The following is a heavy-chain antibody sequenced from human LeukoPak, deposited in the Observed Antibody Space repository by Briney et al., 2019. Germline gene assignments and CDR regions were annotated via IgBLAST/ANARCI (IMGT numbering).Heavy chain of an antibody. J-gene: IGHJ4*02. CDR2: GDGDGSHS. V-gene: IGHV3-74*03. CDR1: GFTFSNAW. Sequence: GGSLRLSCAASGFTFSNAWMSWVRQAPGKGLVWVSRGDGDGSHSTYADSVKGRFTISRDNAKNTLYLQMNSLTGEDTAVYYCAYSDHFDNWGQGTLVTVSS. D-gene: IGHD4-17*01. CDR3: AYSDHFDN.